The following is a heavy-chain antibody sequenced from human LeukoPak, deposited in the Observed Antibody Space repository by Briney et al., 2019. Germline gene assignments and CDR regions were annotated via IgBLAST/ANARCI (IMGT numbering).Heavy chain of an antibody. CDR1: GYDFTSYA. CDR3: AKDEKGYYHNTSGYPDAFDI. Sequence: ASVKVSCKASGYDFTSYAMHWVRQAPGQRLEWMGWINAGNGNTKYSQKFQDRVTVTRDTSTSTAYMELSSLRSEDTAVYYCAKDEKGYYHNTSGYPDAFDIWGQGTMVTVSS. D-gene: IGHD3-22*01. CDR2: INAGNGNT. V-gene: IGHV1-3*01. J-gene: IGHJ3*02.